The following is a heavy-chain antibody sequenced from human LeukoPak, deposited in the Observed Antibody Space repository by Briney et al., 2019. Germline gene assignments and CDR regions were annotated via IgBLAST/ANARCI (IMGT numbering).Heavy chain of an antibody. Sequence: PGGSLRLSCAASGFTFDDYGMSWVRQAPGKGLEWVSGINWNGGSTGYADSVKGRFTISRDNAKNSLYLQMNSLRAEDTALYYCARGGSSWSIYYYYMDVWGKGTTVTVSS. D-gene: IGHD6-13*01. V-gene: IGHV3-20*04. J-gene: IGHJ6*03. CDR2: INWNGGST. CDR1: GFTFDDYG. CDR3: ARGGSSWSIYYYYMDV.